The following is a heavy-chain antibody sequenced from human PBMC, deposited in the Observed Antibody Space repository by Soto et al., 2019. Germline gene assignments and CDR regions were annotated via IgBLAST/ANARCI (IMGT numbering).Heavy chain of an antibody. V-gene: IGHV4-59*01. CDR2: IYYSGST. CDR3: ARERAYCGGDCSGAFDI. CDR1: GGPISSYY. Sequence: PSETLSLTCTVSGGPISSYYWSWIRQPPGKGLEWIGYIYYSGSTNYNPSLKSRVTISVDTSKNQFSLKLSSVTAADTAVYYCARERAYCGGDCSGAFDIWGQGTMVTVSS. J-gene: IGHJ3*02. D-gene: IGHD2-21*02.